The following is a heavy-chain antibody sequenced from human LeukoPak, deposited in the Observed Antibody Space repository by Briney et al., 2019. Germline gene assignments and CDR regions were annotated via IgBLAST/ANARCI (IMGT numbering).Heavy chain of an antibody. D-gene: IGHD1-26*01. CDR2: MYDDCSI. Sequence: GGSLRLSCAASGFTFKSHTMNWVRQAPGKGLEWVSVMYDDCSIYYRGSVKGRFTIPRDNSKNKLYLQMNNLRADDTAVYYCARDFPGTIRMEQYYGMDVWGQGTMVTVFS. CDR3: ARDFPGTIRMEQYYGMDV. J-gene: IGHJ6*02. CDR1: GFTFKSHT. V-gene: IGHV3-66*01.